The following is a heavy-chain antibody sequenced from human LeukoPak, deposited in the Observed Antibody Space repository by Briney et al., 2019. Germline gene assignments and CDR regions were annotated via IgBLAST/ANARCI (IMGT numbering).Heavy chain of an antibody. CDR1: GYSFSTYW. V-gene: IGHV5-51*01. D-gene: IGHD1-1*01. CDR3: ARRHDNSEWFES. J-gene: IGHJ5*01. CDR2: IYPGDLDT. Sequence: PGESLKISCRGSGYSFSTYWIGWVRQMPGKGLEWMGTIYPGDLDTRYSPSFQGQVTISADKSINTAYLQWSSLKASDSAMYCCARRHDNSEWFESWGQGALVTVSS.